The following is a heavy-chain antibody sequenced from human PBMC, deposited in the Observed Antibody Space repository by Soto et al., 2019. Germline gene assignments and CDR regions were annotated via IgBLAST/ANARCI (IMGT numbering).Heavy chain of an antibody. Sequence: EVQLVESGGGLVQPGGSLRLSCAASGFTFSRYWMHWGRQAPGEGLVWVSRINDGGGAATEADSVKGRFTISRDNAKNTLYLQMNSLRAEDTAVYYCAAIAVGGTRSFAYWCQGTLVTVSS. V-gene: IGHV3-74*01. J-gene: IGHJ4*02. CDR2: INDGGGAA. CDR3: AAIAVGGTRSFAY. D-gene: IGHD6-13*01. CDR1: GFTFSRYW.